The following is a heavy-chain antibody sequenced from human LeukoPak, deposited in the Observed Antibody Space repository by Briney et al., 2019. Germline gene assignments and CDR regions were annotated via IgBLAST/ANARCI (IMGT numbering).Heavy chain of an antibody. CDR3: VGYYVGKFDY. Sequence: GGSLRLSCAASGFFFSDNYMSWVRQAPGKGLEWVSLIYTSGITKYTDSVKGRFTISRDNAKNTLYLQMNTLSAEDTAVYYCVGYYVGKFDYWGQGTLVTVSS. J-gene: IGHJ4*02. D-gene: IGHD4-23*01. CDR1: GFFFSDNY. V-gene: IGHV3-66*02. CDR2: IYTSGIT.